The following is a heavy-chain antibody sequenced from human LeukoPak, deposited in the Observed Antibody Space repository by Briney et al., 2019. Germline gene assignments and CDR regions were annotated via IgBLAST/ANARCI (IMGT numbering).Heavy chain of an antibody. Sequence: SETLSLTCTVSGGSISSYYWSWIRQPAGKGLEWIGRIYTSGSTNYNPSLKSRVTMTVDTSKNQFSLKLRSVTAADTAVYYCAGDYDSGSYRFDYWGQGALVTVFS. J-gene: IGHJ4*02. V-gene: IGHV4-4*07. CDR1: GGSISSYY. CDR3: AGDYDSGSYRFDY. D-gene: IGHD3-10*01. CDR2: IYTSGST.